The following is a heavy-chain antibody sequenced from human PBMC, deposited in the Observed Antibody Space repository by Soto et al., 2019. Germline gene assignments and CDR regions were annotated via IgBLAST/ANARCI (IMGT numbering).Heavy chain of an antibody. Sequence: GGSLRLSCAASGFTLSSYSMTWVRQAPGKGLEWLSYISRSSSTINYADSVKGRFTISRDNAKNSVYLELNSLRDEDTAVYYCARDPPNFYYYGMDVWGQGATVTVSS. CDR1: GFTLSSYS. J-gene: IGHJ6*02. V-gene: IGHV3-48*02. CDR3: ARDPPNFYYYGMDV. CDR2: ISRSSSTI.